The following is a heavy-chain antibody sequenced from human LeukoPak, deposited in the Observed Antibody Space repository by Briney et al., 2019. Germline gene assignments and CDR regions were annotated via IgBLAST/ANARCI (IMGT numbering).Heavy chain of an antibody. CDR1: GFTFNSYG. CDR2: IGYDGNNK. D-gene: IGHD2-15*01. Sequence: GGSLRLSCVASGFTFNSYGIRWVRQAPGKGLEWVAVIGYDGNNKYYADSVKGRFTISRDNSKNTLYLQMNSLRAEDTAVYYCARVDSFCSGGGCYYYYGMDVWGQGTTVTVSS. V-gene: IGHV3-33*01. CDR3: ARVDSFCSGGGCYYYYGMDV. J-gene: IGHJ6*02.